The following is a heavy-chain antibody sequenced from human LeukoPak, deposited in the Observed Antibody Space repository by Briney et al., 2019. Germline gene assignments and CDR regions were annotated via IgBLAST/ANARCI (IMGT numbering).Heavy chain of an antibody. D-gene: IGHD3-10*01. Sequence: PGGSLRLSCATSGFTFGDYGMSWIRQAPGKGLEWVSFIKSKTYGGTIEYAASVQGRFTISRDDSESIAYLQMNSLKTEDTAVYYCARAHYGSGNSVSLYYFDYWGQGTLVTASS. J-gene: IGHJ4*02. CDR2: IKSKTYGGTI. CDR1: GFTFGDYG. V-gene: IGHV3-49*03. CDR3: ARAHYGSGNSVSLYYFDY.